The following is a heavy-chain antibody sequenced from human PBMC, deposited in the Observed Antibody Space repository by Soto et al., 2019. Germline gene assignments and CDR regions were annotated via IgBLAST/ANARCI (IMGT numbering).Heavy chain of an antibody. V-gene: IGHV3-53*02. CDR2: IYSGGST. J-gene: IGHJ5*02. CDR3: ARGPRWQRGLWFDP. D-gene: IGHD2-15*01. Sequence: EVQLVETGGGLIQPGGSLRLSCAASGFTVSSNYMSWVRQAPGKGLEWVSVIYSGGSTYYADSVKGRFTISRDNSKNTLYLKINALRAEDTAVYYWARGPRWQRGLWFDPWGQETLVTVSS. CDR1: GFTVSSNY.